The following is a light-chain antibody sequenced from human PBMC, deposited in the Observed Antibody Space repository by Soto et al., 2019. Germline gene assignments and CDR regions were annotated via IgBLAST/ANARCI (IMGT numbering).Light chain of an antibody. Sequence: DIQTTQSPSSLSASVGDRVTITCQASQDISNYLNWYQHKPGKAPKLLIYDASNLETGVPSRFSGSGSGTDFTFTISSLQPEDIATYYCQQYDNLPITFGPGTKVDIK. CDR1: QDISNY. CDR2: DAS. V-gene: IGKV1-33*01. CDR3: QQYDNLPIT. J-gene: IGKJ3*01.